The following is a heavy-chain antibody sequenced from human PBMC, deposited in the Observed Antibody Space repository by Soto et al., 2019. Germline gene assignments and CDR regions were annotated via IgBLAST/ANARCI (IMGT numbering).Heavy chain of an antibody. J-gene: IGHJ4*02. D-gene: IGHD2-15*01. CDR3: ARGRGWRDY. CDR2: MDPKSGNT. V-gene: IGHV1-8*01. Sequence: QVQLVQSGAEVKKPGASVKVSCKASGYTFTNYDINWVRQAPGQGLEWMGWMDPKSGNTDYAQKFQGRVTITRNTSISTAYLEVSSLSSEDTDVYFCARGRGWRDYWGQGTLVTVSS. CDR1: GYTFTNYD.